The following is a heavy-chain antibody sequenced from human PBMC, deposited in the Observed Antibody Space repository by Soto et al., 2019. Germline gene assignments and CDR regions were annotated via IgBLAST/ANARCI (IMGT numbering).Heavy chain of an antibody. CDR1: GGSVSSGSHY. D-gene: IGHD6-13*01. V-gene: IGHV4-61*01. Sequence: QVQLQESGPGLVKPSETLSLTCTVSGGSVSSGSHYWSWIRQPPGKGLEWIGYIYHTGSTNYNPSLTSRVTRSVDTSKNQFSLKLNSVTAADTAVYYCARGGSIAAAVVDYWGQETLVTVSS. CDR2: IYHTGST. J-gene: IGHJ4*02. CDR3: ARGGSIAAAVVDY.